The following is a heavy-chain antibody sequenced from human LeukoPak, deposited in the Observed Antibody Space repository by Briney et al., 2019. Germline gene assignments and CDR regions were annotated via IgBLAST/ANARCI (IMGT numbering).Heavy chain of an antibody. CDR3: ARGPRFGELLWHWFDP. CDR2: MYPSGST. Sequence: PSGTLSLTCAVSGGSISSSNWWSWVRQPPGKGLEWIGEMYPSGSTNYNPSLKSRVTISIDKSKNQFSLKLRSVTAADTAVYYCARGPRFGELLWHWFDPWGQGTLVTVSS. CDR1: GGSISSSNW. J-gene: IGHJ5*02. V-gene: IGHV4-4*02. D-gene: IGHD3-10*01.